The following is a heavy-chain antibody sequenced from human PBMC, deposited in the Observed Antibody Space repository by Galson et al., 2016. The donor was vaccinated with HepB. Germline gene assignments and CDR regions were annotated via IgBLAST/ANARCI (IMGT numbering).Heavy chain of an antibody. Sequence: SLRLSCAASGFIFSIYAMNWVRQAPGKGLEWVSTIMHSGATTHYADSVRGRFTVSRDNFRNTLYLQMNNLRPEDTAVYYCSKDFGREVYGSSGPWGQGAQVTVSS. CDR3: SKDFGREVYGSSGP. J-gene: IGHJ5*02. CDR2: IMHSGATT. V-gene: IGHV3-23*01. D-gene: IGHD3-22*01. CDR1: GFIFSIYA.